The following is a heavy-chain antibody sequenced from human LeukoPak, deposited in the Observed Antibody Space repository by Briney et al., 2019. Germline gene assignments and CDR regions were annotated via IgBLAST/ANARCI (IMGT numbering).Heavy chain of an antibody. CDR3: ARGGYDYLDY. CDR1: GFTFSSYG. J-gene: IGHJ4*02. V-gene: IGHV3-30*02. CDR2: IRYDGRNK. D-gene: IGHD5-12*01. Sequence: PGGSLRLSCAGSGFTFSSYGMHWVRQAPGKGVEWVAFIRYDGRNKYYADSVKGRFTISRDNSKNTLYLQMNSLRAEDTAVYYCARGGYDYLDYWGQGTLVTVSS.